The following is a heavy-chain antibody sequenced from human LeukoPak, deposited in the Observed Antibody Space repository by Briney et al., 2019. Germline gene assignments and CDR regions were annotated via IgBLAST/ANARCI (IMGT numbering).Heavy chain of an antibody. D-gene: IGHD3-22*01. CDR3: ARGGDSSGYYYVEYYFDY. CDR1: GGSISSGDYY. V-gene: IGHV4-30-4*01. J-gene: IGHJ4*02. Sequence: SETLSLTCTVSGGSISSGDYYWSWIRQPPGKGLERIGYIYYSGSTYYNPSLKSRVTISVDTSKNQFSLKLSSVTAADTAVYYCARGGDSSGYYYVEYYFDYWGQGTLVTVSS. CDR2: IYYSGST.